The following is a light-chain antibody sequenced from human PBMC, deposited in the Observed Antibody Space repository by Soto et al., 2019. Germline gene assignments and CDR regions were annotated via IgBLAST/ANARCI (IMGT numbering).Light chain of an antibody. CDR1: SSDVGGYNY. J-gene: IGLJ2*01. CDR3: SSFISSSILGV. Sequence: QSALTQPASVSGSPGQSITISCTGTSSDVGGYNYVSWYQQYPGKAPKLIIYEVSNRPSGVSNRFSGSKSGNTASLTISGLQAEDEADYYCSSFISSSILGVFGGGTKLTVL. V-gene: IGLV2-14*01. CDR2: EVS.